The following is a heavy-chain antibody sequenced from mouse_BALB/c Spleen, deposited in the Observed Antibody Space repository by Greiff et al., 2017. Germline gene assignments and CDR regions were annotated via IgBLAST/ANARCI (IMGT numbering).Heavy chain of an antibody. D-gene: IGHD1-2*01. CDR1: GFSLTSYG. V-gene: IGHV2-2*02. CDR2: IWSGGST. J-gene: IGHJ4*01. CDR3: ARYPLLRYAMDY. Sequence: VQLQQSGPGLVQPSQSLSITCTVSGFSLTSYGVHWVRQSPGKGLEWLGVIWSGGSTDYNAAFISRLSISKDNSKSQVFFKMNSLQANDTAIYYCARYPLLRYAMDYWGQGTSVTVSS.